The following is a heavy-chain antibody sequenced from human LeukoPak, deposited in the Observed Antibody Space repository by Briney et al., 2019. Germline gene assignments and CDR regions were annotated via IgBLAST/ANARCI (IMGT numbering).Heavy chain of an antibody. CDR3: ARLGYYYGSGSYYNALGPRSNWFDP. CDR2: IYPGDSDT. Sequence: PGESLKISCKGSGYSFTSYWIGWVRQMPGKGLEWMGIIYPGDSDTRYSPSFQGQVTISADKSISTAYLQWSSLKASDTAMYYCARLGYYYGSGSYYNALGPRSNWFDPWGQGTLVTVSS. J-gene: IGHJ5*02. CDR1: GYSFTSYW. V-gene: IGHV5-51*01. D-gene: IGHD3-10*01.